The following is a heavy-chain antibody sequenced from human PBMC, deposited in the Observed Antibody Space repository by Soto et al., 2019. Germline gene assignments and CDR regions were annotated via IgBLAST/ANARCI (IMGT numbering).Heavy chain of an antibody. CDR2: INPNSGGT. J-gene: IGHJ6*02. CDR1: GYTFTGYY. Sequence: ASVKVSCKASGYTFTGYYIHWVRQAPGQGLEWMGWINPNSGGTNYAQKFQGRVTMTRDTSISTAYMELSRLRYDDTAVYYCARLGYSSSSNYYYYGMDVWGQGTTVTV. CDR3: ARLGYSSSSNYYYYGMDV. D-gene: IGHD6-6*01. V-gene: IGHV1-2*02.